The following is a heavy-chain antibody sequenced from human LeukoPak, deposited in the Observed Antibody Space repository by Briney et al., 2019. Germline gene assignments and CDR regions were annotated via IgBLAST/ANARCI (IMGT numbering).Heavy chain of an antibody. Sequence: PSETLSLTCAVSGGSISSGGYSWSWIRQPPGKGLEWIGYIYHRGSTYYNPSLKSRVMISLDTSKNQFSLKLTSVTAADTAVYYCARDGGSSGYRYFDLWGRGTLATVSS. V-gene: IGHV4-30-2*05. D-gene: IGHD3-22*01. CDR2: IYHRGST. CDR3: ARDGGSSGYRYFDL. J-gene: IGHJ2*01. CDR1: GGSISSGGYS.